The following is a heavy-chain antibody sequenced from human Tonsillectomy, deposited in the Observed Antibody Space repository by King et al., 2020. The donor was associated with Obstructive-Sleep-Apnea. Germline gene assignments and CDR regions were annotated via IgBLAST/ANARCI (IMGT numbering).Heavy chain of an antibody. V-gene: IGHV4-59*08. J-gene: IGHJ4*02. Sequence: VQLQESGPGLVKPSETLSLTCTVSGDSISNYYWSWIRQPPGKGLEWIGYMYYSGNTNYNPSLKSRVTMSVDTSNIQFSLRLSSVTAADTAVYYCAGHRGVEDSGGYGDYFDYWGQGTLVTVSS. D-gene: IGHD5-12*01. CDR1: GDSISNYY. CDR3: AGHRGVEDSGGYGDYFDY. CDR2: MYYSGNT.